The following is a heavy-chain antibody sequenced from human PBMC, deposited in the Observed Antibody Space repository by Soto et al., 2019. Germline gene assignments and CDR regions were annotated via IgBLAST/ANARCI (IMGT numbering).Heavy chain of an antibody. V-gene: IGHV1-18*01. CDR3: APDYGEGFFQH. Sequence: QVQLVQSGAEVKKPGASVKVSCKASGYTFTSYGISWVRQAPGQGLEWMGWISVYNGNTNYAQKLQGGVSMTADASTSTAYMELRGLRSDDTAVYYCAPDYGEGFFQHWGQGTLVTVSS. CDR2: ISVYNGNT. D-gene: IGHD4-17*01. CDR1: GYTFTSYG. J-gene: IGHJ1*01.